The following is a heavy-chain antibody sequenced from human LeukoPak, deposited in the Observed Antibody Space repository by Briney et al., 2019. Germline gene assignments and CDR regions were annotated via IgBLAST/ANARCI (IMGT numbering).Heavy chain of an antibody. J-gene: IGHJ4*02. CDR1: GFTFSSYG. D-gene: IGHD3-10*01. CDR2: ISYDGSNK. Sequence: GGSLRLSCAASGFTFSSYGMHWVRQAPGKGLEWVAVISYDGSNKYYADSVKGRFTISRDNSKNTLYLQTNSLRAEDTAVYYCAKVYPPSVVRGVTSLDYWGQGTLVTVSS. V-gene: IGHV3-30*18. CDR3: AKVYPPSVVRGVTSLDY.